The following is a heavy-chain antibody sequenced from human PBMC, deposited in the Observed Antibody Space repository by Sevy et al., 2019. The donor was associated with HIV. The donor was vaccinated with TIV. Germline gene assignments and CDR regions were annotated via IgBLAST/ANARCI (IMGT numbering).Heavy chain of an antibody. Sequence: SETLSLTCGVSGYSIISGYYWGWIRQPPGKGLEWIGSIYHSGSTYYNPSPKSRVTISVDTSKNQFSLKLSSVTAADTAVYYCARQVVAFGNPAFEDYWGQGTLVTVSS. CDR1: GYSIISGYY. CDR2: IYHSGST. D-gene: IGHD3-16*01. J-gene: IGHJ4*02. CDR3: ARQVVAFGNPAFEDY. V-gene: IGHV4-38-2*01.